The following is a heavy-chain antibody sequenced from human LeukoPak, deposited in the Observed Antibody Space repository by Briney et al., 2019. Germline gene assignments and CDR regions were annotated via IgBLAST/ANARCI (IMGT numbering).Heavy chain of an antibody. V-gene: IGHV3-21*01. CDR2: ISSGSHHI. D-gene: IGHD1-26*01. CDR3: TRGEQSPPGLPFDS. CDR1: GFTFTSYS. Sequence: PGGSLRLSCVASGFTFTSYSMNWVRQAPGRWLEWVSSISSGSHHILYADSVRGRFTVSRDNAENSLYLQMSSLRADDTAVYFCTRGEQSPPGLPFDSWGQGTLVSVTS. J-gene: IGHJ4*02.